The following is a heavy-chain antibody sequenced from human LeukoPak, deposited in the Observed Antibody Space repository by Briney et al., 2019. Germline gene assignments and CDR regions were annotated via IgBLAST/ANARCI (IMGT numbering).Heavy chain of an antibody. D-gene: IGHD3-10*01. J-gene: IGHJ6*03. Sequence: SETLSLTCTVSGGSISSSSYYWGWIRQPPGKGLEWIGSIYYSGSTYYNPSLKSRVTISVDTSKNQFSLKLSSVTAADTAVYYCARQPFLWFGDSYYYYYMDVWGKGTTVTISS. CDR3: ARQPFLWFGDSYYYYYMDV. CDR2: IYYSGST. CDR1: GGSISSSSYY. V-gene: IGHV4-39*01.